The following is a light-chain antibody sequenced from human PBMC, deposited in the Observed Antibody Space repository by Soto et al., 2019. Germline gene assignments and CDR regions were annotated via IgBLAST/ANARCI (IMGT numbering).Light chain of an antibody. Sequence: QSVLTQPPSASGSPGQSVTISCTGTSSDVGAYNYVSWYQQHPGKAPKHMIYEVSKWPSGVPDRFSGSKSGNTASLTVSGLQAEDEADYYCSSYEGSNKVFGGGTQLTVL. CDR2: EVS. V-gene: IGLV2-8*01. J-gene: IGLJ2*01. CDR1: SSDVGAYNY. CDR3: SSYEGSNKV.